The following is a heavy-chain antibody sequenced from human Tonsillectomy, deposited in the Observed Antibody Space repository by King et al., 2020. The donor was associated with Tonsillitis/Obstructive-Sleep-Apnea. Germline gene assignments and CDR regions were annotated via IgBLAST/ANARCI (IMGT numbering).Heavy chain of an antibody. CDR2: ISGSGGST. J-gene: IGHJ6*02. Sequence: EVQLVESGGGLVQPGGSLRLSCAASGFTFSTYAMSWVRQAPGKGLEWVSGISGSGGSTYYADSVKGRFTISRDNSKNTLYVQMNSLRAEDTAVYYCAKRVDITMGGYGMDLWGPGTTVPLSS. V-gene: IGHV3-23*04. CDR1: GFTFSTYA. D-gene: IGHD3-10*01. CDR3: AKRVDITMGGYGMDL.